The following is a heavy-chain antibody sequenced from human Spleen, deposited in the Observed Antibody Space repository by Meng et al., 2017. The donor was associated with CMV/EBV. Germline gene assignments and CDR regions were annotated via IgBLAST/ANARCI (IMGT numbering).Heavy chain of an antibody. J-gene: IGHJ4*02. V-gene: IGHV1-2*02. CDR1: GYTFIDYY. Sequence: GGSLRLSCKASGYTFIDYYIHWVRQAPGQGLEWMTWINPNSGYTDNAQKFQGRVTITRDTSISTVYMELSGLRSDDTAVYYCARGGLQLVRGPFDFWGQGTLVTVSS. CDR2: INPNSGYT. D-gene: IGHD4-11*01. CDR3: ARGGLQLVRGPFDF.